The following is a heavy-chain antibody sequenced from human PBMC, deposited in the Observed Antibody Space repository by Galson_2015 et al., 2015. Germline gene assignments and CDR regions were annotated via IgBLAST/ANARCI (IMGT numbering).Heavy chain of an antibody. V-gene: IGHV3-48*02. CDR2: ISSSSSTI. D-gene: IGHD3-22*01. Sequence: SLRLSCAASGFTFSSYSMNWVRQAPGKGLEWVSYISSSSSTIYYADSVKGRFTISRDNAKNSLYLQMNSLRDEDTAVYYCARDAQGDSSGYYYFDYWGQGTLVTVSS. CDR3: ARDAQGDSSGYYYFDY. CDR1: GFTFSSYS. J-gene: IGHJ4*02.